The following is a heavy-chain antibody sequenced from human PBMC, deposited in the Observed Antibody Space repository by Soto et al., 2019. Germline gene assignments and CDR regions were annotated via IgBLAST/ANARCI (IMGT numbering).Heavy chain of an antibody. CDR3: TTDDSYSGYDLPDYYFDF. Sequence: GGSLRLSCAASGFTFSNAWMSWVRQAPGKGLEWVGRIKSKTDGGTTDYAAPVKGRFTISRDDSKNTLYLQMNSLKTEDTAVYYCTTDDSYSGYDLPDYYFDFWGQGTLVTVSS. V-gene: IGHV3-15*01. D-gene: IGHD5-12*01. CDR2: IKSKTDGGTT. J-gene: IGHJ4*02. CDR1: GFTFSNAW.